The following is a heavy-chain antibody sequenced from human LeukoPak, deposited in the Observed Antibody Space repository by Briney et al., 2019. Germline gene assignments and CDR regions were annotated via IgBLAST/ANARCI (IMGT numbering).Heavy chain of an antibody. J-gene: IGHJ3*02. Sequence: AGGSLRLSCTASGFTFGDYVMSWVRQAPGKGLEWVGFIRSKAYGGTTKNAASVKGRFTISRDDSRSIAYLQMNSLKTEDTAVYYCTRRYNYDSSGYYYVRDAFEIWGQGTMVTVSS. CDR2: IRSKAYGGTT. D-gene: IGHD3-22*01. CDR3: TRRYNYDSSGYYYVRDAFEI. V-gene: IGHV3-49*04. CDR1: GFTFGDYV.